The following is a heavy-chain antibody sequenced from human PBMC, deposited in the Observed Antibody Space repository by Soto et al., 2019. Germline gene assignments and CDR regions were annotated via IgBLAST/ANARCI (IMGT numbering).Heavy chain of an antibody. V-gene: IGHV4-31*03. D-gene: IGHD2-15*01. CDR2: ISYSGST. CDR1: VGSISSGGYY. J-gene: IGHJ4*02. Sequence: QVQLQEPGPGLVKPSQTLSLTCTVSVGSISSGGYYWSWIRQHPGKGLERMGYISYSGSTYYHPSLKSRVTISVETSKNQFSLKLSSVTAADTAVYYCAREASLGGPRSPRFDYWCQGTLVTVSS. CDR3: AREASLGGPRSPRFDY.